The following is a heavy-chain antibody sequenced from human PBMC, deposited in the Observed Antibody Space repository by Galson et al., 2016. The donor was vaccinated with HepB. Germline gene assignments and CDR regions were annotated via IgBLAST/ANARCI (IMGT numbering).Heavy chain of an antibody. CDR3: ARHYGYNYGHVDY. D-gene: IGHD5-24*01. CDR1: GGSISSVGYY. CDR2: IYSNGRA. V-gene: IGHV4-39*01. Sequence: SETLSLTCTASGGSISSVGYYWGWIRQPPGKGLEWIGSIYSNGRAYSIPSLKSRVTISVDTSKNQFSLKLSSVTAADTAVYYCARHYGYNYGHVDYWGQGTLVTVSS. J-gene: IGHJ4*02.